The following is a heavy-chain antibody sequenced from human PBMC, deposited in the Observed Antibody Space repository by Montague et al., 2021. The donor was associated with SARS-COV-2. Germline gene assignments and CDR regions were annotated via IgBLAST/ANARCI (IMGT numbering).Heavy chain of an antibody. CDR1: GGSISRYY. CDR2: TYYSGST. J-gene: IGHJ4*02. D-gene: IGHD5-24*01. CDR3: ARVFASRLQFDPYFDY. Sequence: SETLSLTCTVSGGSISRYYWSWIRQPPGKGLEWIGFTYYSGSTNYNPSLKSRVTISVDTSKNQFSLKLSSVTAADTAVYYCARVFASRLQFDPYFDYWGQGTLVTVSS. V-gene: IGHV4-59*01.